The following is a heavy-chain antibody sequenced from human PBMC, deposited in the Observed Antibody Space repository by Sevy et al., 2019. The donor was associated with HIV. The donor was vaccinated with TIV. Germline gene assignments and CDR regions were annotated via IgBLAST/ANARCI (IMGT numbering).Heavy chain of an antibody. J-gene: IGHJ6*02. D-gene: IGHD3-3*01. Sequence: GGSLRLSCAASGFTFSRYWMHWVRRAPGKGLVWVSRINTHGTNTIYADYVKGRFTISRDNAKNTVSLQMNSLRADDTGVYYCAREGVDFWSGPVDFDYGMDVWGQGTTVTVSS. CDR2: INTHGTNT. V-gene: IGHV3-74*01. CDR3: AREGVDFWSGPVDFDYGMDV. CDR1: GFTFSRYW.